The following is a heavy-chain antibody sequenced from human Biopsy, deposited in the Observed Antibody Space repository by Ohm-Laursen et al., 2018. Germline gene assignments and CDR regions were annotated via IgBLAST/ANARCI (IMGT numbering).Heavy chain of an antibody. Sequence: SLRLSCSASGFTFSNYAMSWVRQAPGKGLEWVSTFSGSGGSTNYANSVKGRFTISRDNSKNTLYLQMNSLRAEDTAVYYCARDDAVTVIRGLYYWGQGALVTVSS. CDR2: FSGSGGST. V-gene: IGHV3-23*01. CDR1: GFTFSNYA. D-gene: IGHD2-21*02. CDR3: ARDDAVTVIRGLYY. J-gene: IGHJ4*02.